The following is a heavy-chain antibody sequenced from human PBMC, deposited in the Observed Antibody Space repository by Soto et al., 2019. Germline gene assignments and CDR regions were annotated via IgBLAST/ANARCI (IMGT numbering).Heavy chain of an antibody. V-gene: IGHV1-3*01. D-gene: IGHD3-10*01. Sequence: ASVKVSCKASGYTFTSYAMHWVRQAPGQRLEWMGWINAGNGNTKYSQKFQGRVTITRDTSANTAYMELSSLRSEDTAVYYCARDPVLLWFGEFTSTGMDVWGQGTTVTVSS. CDR1: GYTFTSYA. CDR2: INAGNGNT. CDR3: ARDPVLLWFGEFTSTGMDV. J-gene: IGHJ6*02.